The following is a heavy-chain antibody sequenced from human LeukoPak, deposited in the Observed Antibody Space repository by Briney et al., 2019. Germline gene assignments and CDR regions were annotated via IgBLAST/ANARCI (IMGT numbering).Heavy chain of an antibody. J-gene: IGHJ4*02. V-gene: IGHV4-4*07. CDR3: ARHWTYYDYVWGSYRPYYFDY. D-gene: IGHD3-16*02. Sequence: SETLSLTCTVSGGSISSYYWSWIRQPAGKGLEWIGRIYTSGSTNYNPSLKSRVTISVDTSKNQFSLKLSSVTAADTAVYYCARHWTYYDYVWGSYRPYYFDYWGQGTLVTVSS. CDR2: IYTSGST. CDR1: GGSISSYY.